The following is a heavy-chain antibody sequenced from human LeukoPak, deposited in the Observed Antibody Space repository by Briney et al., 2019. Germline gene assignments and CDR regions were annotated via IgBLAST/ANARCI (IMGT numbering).Heavy chain of an antibody. CDR3: ARHRYCSGGSCYSGHDDAFDI. V-gene: IGHV3-21*01. Sequence: GGSLRLSCAASGFTFIRYSMNWVRQAPGEGLEWVSSISSGRGYMYYADLAKGRFTISRDSAKNSLYLQMNSLRVEDTAVYYCARHRYCSGGSCYSGHDDAFDIWGQGTMVTVSS. CDR1: GFTFIRYS. J-gene: IGHJ3*02. CDR2: ISSGRGYM. D-gene: IGHD2-15*01.